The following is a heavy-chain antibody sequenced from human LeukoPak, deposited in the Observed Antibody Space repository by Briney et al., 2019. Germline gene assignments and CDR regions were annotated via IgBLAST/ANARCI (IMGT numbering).Heavy chain of an antibody. D-gene: IGHD3-22*01. CDR1: GGSISSGGYY. CDR3: ASYYYDSSGYTYYFDY. CDR2: IYYSGST. Sequence: PSQTLSLTCTVSGGSISSGGYYWSWMRPHPGKDLEGIMYIYYSGSTYYNPSLKSRVTISVDTSKNQFALKLSSVTAADTAVYYCASYYYDSSGYTYYFDYWGQGTLVTVSS. V-gene: IGHV4-31*03. J-gene: IGHJ4*02.